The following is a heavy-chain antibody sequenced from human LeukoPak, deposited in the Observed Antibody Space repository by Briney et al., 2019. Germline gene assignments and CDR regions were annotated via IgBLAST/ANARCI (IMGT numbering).Heavy chain of an antibody. CDR1: GGSISSYY. Sequence: SETLSLTCTVSGGSISSYYWSWIRQPPGKGLEWIGNIYYSGSANYNPSLKSRVTISVDTSKNQFSLKLSSVTAADTAVYYCARSSSSSLYFDYWGQGTLVTVSS. D-gene: IGHD6-6*01. V-gene: IGHV4-59*01. CDR3: ARSSSSSLYFDY. CDR2: IYYSGSA. J-gene: IGHJ4*02.